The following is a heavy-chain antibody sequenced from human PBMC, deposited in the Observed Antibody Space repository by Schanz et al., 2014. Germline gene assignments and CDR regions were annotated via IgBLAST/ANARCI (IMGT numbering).Heavy chain of an antibody. CDR3: ARGGVVVVTAALNWFDP. CDR1: GYTFTSFA. Sequence: QVLLVQSGAEAREPGASVKVSCKASGYTFTSFAMNWVRQAPGQGLEWMGWINTNNGDPTYAQGFTGRFVFSLDTSVSTAYLQISSLKAEDTAVYYCARGGVVVVTAALNWFDPWGQGTLVTVSS. CDR2: INTNNGDP. D-gene: IGHD2-15*01. J-gene: IGHJ5*02. V-gene: IGHV7-4-1*02.